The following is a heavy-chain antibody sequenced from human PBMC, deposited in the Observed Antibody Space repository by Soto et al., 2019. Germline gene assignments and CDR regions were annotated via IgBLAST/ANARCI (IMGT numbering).Heavy chain of an antibody. V-gene: IGHV6-1*01. CDR1: GDSVSSNSAA. Sequence: PSQTLSLTCAISGDSVSSNSAAWNWIRQSPSRGLEWLGRTYYRSKWYNDYAVSVKSRITINPDTSKNQFSLQLNSVAPEDTAVNYFARWEYYGSGGVGYNWFDPWGQGTLVTVSS. D-gene: IGHD3-10*01. J-gene: IGHJ5*02. CDR2: TYYRSKWYN. CDR3: ARWEYYGSGGVGYNWFDP.